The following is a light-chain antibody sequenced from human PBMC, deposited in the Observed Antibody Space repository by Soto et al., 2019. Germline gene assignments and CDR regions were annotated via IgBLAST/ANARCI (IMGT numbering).Light chain of an antibody. CDR1: QSVSTH. Sequence: EVVMTQSPVNLSVSPGERATLSCRASQSVSTHLAWYQQKPGQAPKLLIYAASTRVTGISARFSGSGSWTEFSLTISSLQSEDFGIYYCLQYTAWPVYTFGQGTNVEVK. J-gene: IGKJ2*01. CDR2: AAS. CDR3: LQYTAWPVYT. V-gene: IGKV3-15*01.